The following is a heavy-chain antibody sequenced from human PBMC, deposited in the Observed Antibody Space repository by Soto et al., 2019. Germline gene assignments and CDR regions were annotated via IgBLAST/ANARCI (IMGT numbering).Heavy chain of an antibody. CDR1: GGFVSSGSYY. CDR2: MSHSGGS. CDR3: ARVERGTATTVVDAFDI. V-gene: IGHV4-34*01. Sequence: QVQLQQWGAGLLKPSETLSLTCAASGGFVSSGSYYWSWIRQPLGKGLEWIGEMSHSGGSHFNPSRKSRVTISVDTSKNQFSLKMSAVTAAATALYYCARVERGTATTVVDAFDIWGPGTMVTLCS. D-gene: IGHD1-1*01. J-gene: IGHJ3*02.